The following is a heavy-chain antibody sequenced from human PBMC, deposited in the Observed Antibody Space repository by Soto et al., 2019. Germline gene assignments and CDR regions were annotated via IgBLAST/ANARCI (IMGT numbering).Heavy chain of an antibody. V-gene: IGHV3-7*05. CDR2: IKQDGSEK. CDR1: GFTFSSYW. J-gene: IGHJ2*01. D-gene: IGHD6-6*01. Sequence: GGSLRLSCAASGFTFSSYWMSWVRQAPGKGLEWVANIKQDGSEKYYVDSVKGRFTISRDNAKNSLYLQMNSLRAEDTAVYYCARDPMSIAARLENWYFDLWGRGTLVTVSS. CDR3: ARDPMSIAARLENWYFDL.